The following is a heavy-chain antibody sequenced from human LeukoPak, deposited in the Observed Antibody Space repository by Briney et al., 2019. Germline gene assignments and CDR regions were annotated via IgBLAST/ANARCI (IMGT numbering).Heavy chain of an antibody. J-gene: IGHJ2*01. CDR1: GFTFDDYG. V-gene: IGHV3-20*04. CDR2: INWTGSDT. Sequence: PGGSLRLSCVASGFTFDDYGMSWVRQAPGKGLEWVSEINWTGSDTDYADSVKGRFTISRDNAKNSLYLQMNSLRVEDTALYYCARGDPPGHWYFDLWGRGTLVTVSS. CDR3: ARGDPPGHWYFDL. D-gene: IGHD1-1*01.